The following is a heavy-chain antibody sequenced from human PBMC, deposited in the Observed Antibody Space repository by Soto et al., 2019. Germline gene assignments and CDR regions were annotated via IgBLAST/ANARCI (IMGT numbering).Heavy chain of an antibody. V-gene: IGHV3-30*18. Sequence: RLSCAASGFSFSNNGMHWVRQAPGKGLEWVAIISYDGSNKYYADSVKGRFTISRDNSKNTLYLQMNSLRVEDTAVYYCAKDRVESGLGEIDYWGQGTLVTVSS. D-gene: IGHD3-16*01. J-gene: IGHJ4*02. CDR1: GFSFSNNG. CDR2: ISYDGSNK. CDR3: AKDRVESGLGEIDY.